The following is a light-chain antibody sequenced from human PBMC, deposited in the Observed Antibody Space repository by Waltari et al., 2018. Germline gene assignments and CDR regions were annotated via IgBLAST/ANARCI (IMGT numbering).Light chain of an antibody. Sequence: SVLTQPPSASGAPGQRVTISCSGSSSNIGRHYVYWYQQLPGTAPKLLIYTDERRAAGVPDRVSASKAGTSASLAISGLRSEDEADYYCAAWDDSPSGHVVFGGGTKLTVL. J-gene: IGLJ2*01. V-gene: IGLV1-47*02. CDR3: AAWDDSPSGHVV. CDR1: SSNIGRHY. CDR2: TDE.